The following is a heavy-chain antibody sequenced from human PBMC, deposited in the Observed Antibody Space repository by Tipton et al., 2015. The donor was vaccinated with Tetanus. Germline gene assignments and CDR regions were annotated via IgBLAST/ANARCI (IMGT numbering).Heavy chain of an antibody. CDR3: AILPKHWLAPRGAP. J-gene: IGHJ5*02. D-gene: IGHD6-19*01. V-gene: IGHV4-39*02. Sequence: TLSLTCTVSGGSINSGTFYWDWIRQTPGKGLEWIGNIYYNGNTLQNPSLNSRVTISVDTSKSHFSLNISSVTAADTAVYYCAILPKHWLAPRGAPWGQGILVTVSS. CDR2: IYYNGNT. CDR1: GGSINSGTFY.